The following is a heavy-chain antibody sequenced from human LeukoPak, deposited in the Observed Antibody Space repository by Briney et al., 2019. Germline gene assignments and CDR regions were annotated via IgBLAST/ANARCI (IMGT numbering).Heavy chain of an antibody. CDR1: GFTFSSYW. Sequence: GGSLRLSCEATGFTFSSYWMSWVRQAPGKGLEWVANIKQDGSEKYYVDSVKGRFTISRDNAKNSLYLQMNSLRAEDTAVYYCARVSGIEAANSDYFDYWGQGTLVTVSS. J-gene: IGHJ4*02. CDR2: IKQDGSEK. D-gene: IGHD6-13*01. V-gene: IGHV3-7*01. CDR3: ARVSGIEAANSDYFDY.